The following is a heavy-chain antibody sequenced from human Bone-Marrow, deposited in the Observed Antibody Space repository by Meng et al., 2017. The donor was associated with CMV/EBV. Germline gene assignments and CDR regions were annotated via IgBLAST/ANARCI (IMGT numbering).Heavy chain of an antibody. V-gene: IGHV1-18*01. CDR1: GYTFTSYG. CDR3: ARVYCTNGVCYTGHDY. CDR2: ISAYNGNT. Sequence: ASVKVSCKASGYTFTSYGISWVRQAPGQGLEWMGWISAYNGNTNYAQKLQGRVTMTTDTSTSTAYMELRSLRSDDTAVYYCARVYCTNGVCYTGHDYWGQGTLVTVYS. J-gene: IGHJ4*02. D-gene: IGHD2-8*01.